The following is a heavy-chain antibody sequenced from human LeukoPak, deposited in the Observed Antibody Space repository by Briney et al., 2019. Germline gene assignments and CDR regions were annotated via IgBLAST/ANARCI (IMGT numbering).Heavy chain of an antibody. CDR1: GFTFSSYA. D-gene: IGHD5-12*01. CDR3: ARVGYSGYDYDY. J-gene: IGHJ4*02. V-gene: IGHV3-23*01. Sequence: GGSLRLSCEASGFTFSSYAMSWVRQAPGKGLEWVSDISGSGDSTYYADSVEGRCTSSRDNSKDALYLQMNSLRAEDTAVYYCARVGYSGYDYDYWGQGTLVTVSS. CDR2: ISGSGDST.